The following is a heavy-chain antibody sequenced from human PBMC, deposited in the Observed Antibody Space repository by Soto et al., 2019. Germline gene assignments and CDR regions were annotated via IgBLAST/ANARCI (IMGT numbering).Heavy chain of an antibody. Sequence: QVQLVQSGAEVKKPGSSVKVSCKASGGTFSPYTINWVRQAPGQGLEWMGRIIPFLGVTNYAPKFQARGTLTADKTTSTAYMELSGLRFEDTAVYYCARYWESSVSTWSFGGFWGRGTLVTVSS. CDR3: ARYWESSVSTWSFGGF. J-gene: IGHJ4*02. CDR2: IIPFLGVT. D-gene: IGHD3-16*01. V-gene: IGHV1-69*02. CDR1: GGTFSPYT.